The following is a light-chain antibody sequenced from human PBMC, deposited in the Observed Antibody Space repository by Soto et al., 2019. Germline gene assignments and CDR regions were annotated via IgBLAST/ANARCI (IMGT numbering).Light chain of an antibody. V-gene: IGKV1-5*01. CDR2: EAS. CDR3: QQYADYPLA. Sequence: DLPMTQSPSTLSASVGDRVTITWRASQSISTHLAWYQQKPGDAPNLLIYEASTLQSGVPSRFSGSSSGTDFTLTVSSLQPDDFASYYCQQYADYPLAFGQGTRVDIK. CDR1: QSISTH. J-gene: IGKJ2*01.